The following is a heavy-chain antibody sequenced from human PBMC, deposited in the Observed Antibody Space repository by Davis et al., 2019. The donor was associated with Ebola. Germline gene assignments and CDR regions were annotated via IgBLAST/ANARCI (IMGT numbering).Heavy chain of an antibody. CDR2: IIPIFGTA. CDR1: GYTFTSYG. D-gene: IGHD5-12*01. CDR3: ASIVATTNPPYYYYGMDV. Sequence: SVKVSCKASGYTFTSYGITWVRQAPGQGLEWMGGIIPIFGTANHAQKFQGRVTITADESTSTAYMELSSLRSEDTAVYYCASIVATTNPPYYYYGMDVWGQGTTVTVSS. V-gene: IGHV1-69*13. J-gene: IGHJ6*02.